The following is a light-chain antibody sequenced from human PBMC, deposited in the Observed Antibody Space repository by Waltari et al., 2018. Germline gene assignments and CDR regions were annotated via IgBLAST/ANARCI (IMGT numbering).Light chain of an antibody. J-gene: IGLJ2*01. V-gene: IGLV5-45*03. CDR2: YKSDAAK. CDR1: SGINVGTYR. CDR3: MIWHSSSVV. Sequence: QAVLTQPSSLSASPGASASLTCTLRSGINVGTYRIYWYQQKPVSPPQYLLRYKSDAAKQQGSGVPSRFSGSKDASANAGILLISGLQSEDEADYYCMIWHSSSVVFGGGTKLTVL.